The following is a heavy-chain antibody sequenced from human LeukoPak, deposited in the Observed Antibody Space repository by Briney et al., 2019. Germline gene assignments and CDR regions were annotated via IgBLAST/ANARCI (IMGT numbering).Heavy chain of an antibody. J-gene: IGHJ3*02. V-gene: IGHV5-51*01. CDR3: ARAYGSGSYYDAFDI. Sequence: GESLKISCKGSGYSFTSYWIGWVRQMPGKGLEWMGIIYPGDSDTRYSPSFQGQVTISADKSISTAYLQWSSLKASDTAMYYCARAYGSGSYYDAFDIWGQGTMVTVSS. CDR2: IYPGDSDT. D-gene: IGHD3-10*01. CDR1: GYSFTSYW.